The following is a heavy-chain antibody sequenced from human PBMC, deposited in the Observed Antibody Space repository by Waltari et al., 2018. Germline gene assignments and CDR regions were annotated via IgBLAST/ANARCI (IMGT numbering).Heavy chain of an antibody. CDR1: GDSISNHF. D-gene: IGHD2-8*02. Sequence: QVQVQESGPGLVKPSETVSLTCTVSGDSISNHFWTWIRQPPEKGLEWIGNIHYSGTTNYNPSLKSRVAISRDTSKNHRSLRLDSVTAADTALYFCVRGKLGFCTGSSCHLDLWGRGTLVTVSS. CDR2: IHYSGTT. J-gene: IGHJ5*02. V-gene: IGHV4-59*11. CDR3: VRGKLGFCTGSSCHLDL.